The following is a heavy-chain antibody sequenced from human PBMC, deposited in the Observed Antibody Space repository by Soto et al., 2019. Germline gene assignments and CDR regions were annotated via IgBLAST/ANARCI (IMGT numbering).Heavy chain of an antibody. J-gene: IGHJ5*02. V-gene: IGHV4-4*07. CDR2: VYTSGYR. Sequence: VQLQESGPGLVKPAETLSLICTVSGGSISSDYLGWIRQPAGKGLEWIGRVYTSGYRNFNPSLKSRVTMSVDTSKKQFSLSLSSVTAADTAVYYCAREPTTAGTVNGFDPWGQGTLVTVSS. CDR3: AREPTTAGTVNGFDP. D-gene: IGHD6-13*01. CDR1: GGSISSDY.